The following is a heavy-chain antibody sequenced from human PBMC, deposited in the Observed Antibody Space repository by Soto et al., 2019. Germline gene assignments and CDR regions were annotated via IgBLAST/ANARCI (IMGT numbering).Heavy chain of an antibody. CDR2: INPYSGGT. V-gene: IGHV1-2*02. J-gene: IGHJ6*02. Sequence: ASVKVSCKASGFTFTGYYMYWVRQAPGQGLECMGWINPYSGGTNYTQEFQGRVTMTRDTSISTAYMELSRLRSDDTAVYYCARDLEIGSYPLYYYYYAMDVWGQGTTVTVSS. CDR3: ARDLEIGSYPLYYYYYAMDV. CDR1: GFTFTGYY. D-gene: IGHD1-26*01.